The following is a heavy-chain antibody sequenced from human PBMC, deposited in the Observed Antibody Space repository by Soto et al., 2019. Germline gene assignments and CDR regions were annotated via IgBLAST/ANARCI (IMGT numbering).Heavy chain of an antibody. D-gene: IGHD3-10*01. CDR1: GYTFIGYY. J-gene: IGHJ6*02. CDR2: INPNSGGT. V-gene: IGHV1-2*04. CDR3: ARVGGGLASLGYYGMDV. Sequence: ASVKVSCKASGYTFIGYYIHWVRQAPGQGLEWMGWINPNSGGTNYAQRFQGWVTMTRDRSISTAYMELSRLKSDDTAVYYCARVGGGLASLGYYGMDVWGQGTTVTV.